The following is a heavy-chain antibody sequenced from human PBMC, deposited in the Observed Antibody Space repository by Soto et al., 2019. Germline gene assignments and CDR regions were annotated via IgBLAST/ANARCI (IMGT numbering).Heavy chain of an antibody. CDR3: AKDLVGMTTVSYYYYYMDV. J-gene: IGHJ6*03. CDR2: ISGSGGST. V-gene: IGHV3-23*01. D-gene: IGHD4-17*01. Sequence: EVQLLESGGGLVQPGGSLRLSCAASGFTFSSYAMSWVRQAPGKGLEWVSAISGSGGSTYYADSVKGRFTISRDNSKNTLYLQVNSLRAEDTAVYYCAKDLVGMTTVSYYYYYMDVWGKGTTVTVSS. CDR1: GFTFSSYA.